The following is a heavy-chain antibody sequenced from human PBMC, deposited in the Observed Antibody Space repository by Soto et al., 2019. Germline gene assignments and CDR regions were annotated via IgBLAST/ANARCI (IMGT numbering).Heavy chain of an antibody. CDR1: GGSISSGGYY. J-gene: IGHJ4*02. Sequence: QVQLQESGPGLVKPSQTLSLTCTVSGGSISSGGYYWSWIRQHPGKGLEWIGYIYYSGRTYYNPSLTSRVTISVDTSKTQFSLKLSSVTAADTAVQCWARLVATNLDYRGQGTLITVSS. CDR2: IYYSGRT. V-gene: IGHV4-31*03. D-gene: IGHD2-15*01. CDR3: ARLVATNLDY.